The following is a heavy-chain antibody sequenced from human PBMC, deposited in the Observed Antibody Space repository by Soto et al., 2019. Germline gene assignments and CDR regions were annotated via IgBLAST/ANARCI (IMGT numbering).Heavy chain of an antibody. V-gene: IGHV1-69*12. J-gene: IGHJ3*02. Sequence: QVQLVQSGAEVKKPGSSVKVSCKASGGTFSSYAISWVRQAPGQGLEWMGGIIPIFGTANYAQKFQGRVTITADESTSTVYMERSSLRSEGTAVYYSARGSGSSGYYGSAFDIWGQGTMVTVSS. CDR1: GGTFSSYA. CDR2: IIPIFGTA. D-gene: IGHD3-22*01. CDR3: ARGSGSSGYYGSAFDI.